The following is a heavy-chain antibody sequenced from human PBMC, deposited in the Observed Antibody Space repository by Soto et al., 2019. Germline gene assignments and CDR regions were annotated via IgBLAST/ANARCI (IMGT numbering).Heavy chain of an antibody. D-gene: IGHD5-18*01. J-gene: IGHJ4*01. CDR1: GGSISSGGYY. Sequence: SETLSLTCTVSGGSISSGGYYWSWIRQHPGKGLEWIGYIYYSGSTYYNPSLKSRVTISVDTSKNQFSLQLTSVIAADTALYYCARESYSFGRAFDIWGHGTLVTVSS. V-gene: IGHV4-31*03. CDR3: ARESYSFGRAFDI. CDR2: IYYSGST.